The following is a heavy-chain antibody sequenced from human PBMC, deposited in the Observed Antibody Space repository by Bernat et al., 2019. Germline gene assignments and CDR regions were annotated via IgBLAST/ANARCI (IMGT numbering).Heavy chain of an antibody. J-gene: IGHJ4*02. CDR2: IKSKTDGGTT. Sequence: EVQLVESGGGLVKPGGSLRLSCAASGFTFSNAWMSWVRQAPGKGLEWVGRIKSKTDGGTTDYAAPVKGRFTISRDDSKNTLYLQMNSLKTEDTAVYYCTTNVGQFLESADYWGQGTLVTVSS. CDR3: TTNVGQFLESADY. CDR1: GFTFSNAW. V-gene: IGHV3-15*01. D-gene: IGHD3-3*01.